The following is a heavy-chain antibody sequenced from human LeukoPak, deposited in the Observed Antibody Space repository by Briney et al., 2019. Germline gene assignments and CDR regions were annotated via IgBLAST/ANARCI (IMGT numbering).Heavy chain of an antibody. Sequence: ASVKVSCKASGYTFTGYYMHWVRQAPGQGLEWMGRINPNSGGTNYAQKFQGRVTMTRDTSISTAYMELSRLRSDDTAVYCCARDRPIYYDYVWGSYTWGQGTLVTVSS. J-gene: IGHJ4*02. V-gene: IGHV1-2*06. CDR2: INPNSGGT. CDR3: ARDRPIYYDYVWGSYT. CDR1: GYTFTGYY. D-gene: IGHD3-16*01.